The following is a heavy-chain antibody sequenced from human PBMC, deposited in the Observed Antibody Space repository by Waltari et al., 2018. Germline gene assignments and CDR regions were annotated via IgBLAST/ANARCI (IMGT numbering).Heavy chain of an antibody. CDR3: ARDHYYSKDV. CDR1: GFIFSTYW. CDR2: IGNGEGSGT. Sequence: EVQLVESGGGLVQPGGSLRLSCEASGFIFSTYWMHWVRQAPGKGLVWVLRIGNGEGSGTGYADSVKGRFTISRDNAKNTLYLQMNRLRAEDTGVYYCARDHYYSKDVWGTGTTVTVSS. J-gene: IGHJ6*04. V-gene: IGHV3-74*01.